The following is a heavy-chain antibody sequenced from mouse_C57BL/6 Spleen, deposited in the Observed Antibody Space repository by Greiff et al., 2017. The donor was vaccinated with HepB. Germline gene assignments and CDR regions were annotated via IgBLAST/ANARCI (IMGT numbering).Heavy chain of an antibody. V-gene: IGHV3-8*01. CDR1: GYSITSDY. CDR2: ISYSGST. D-gene: IGHD1-1*01. J-gene: IGHJ1*03. CDR3: ARGGLDYGSSLWYFDV. Sequence: EVKLMESGPGLAKPSQTLSLTCSVTGYSITSDYWNWIRKFPGNKLEYMGYISYSGSTYYNPSLKSRISITRDTSKNQYYLQLNSVTTEDTATYYCARGGLDYGSSLWYFDVWGTGTTVTVSS.